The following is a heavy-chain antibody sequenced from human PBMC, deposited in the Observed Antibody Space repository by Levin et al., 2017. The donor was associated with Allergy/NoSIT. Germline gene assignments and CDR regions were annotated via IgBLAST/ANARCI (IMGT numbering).Heavy chain of an antibody. Sequence: GSLRLSCTVSGGSISSSSYYWGWIRQPPGTALEWIGIIYYSGNTYYNPSLKSRVTISVDTSKNQFSLKLSSVTAADTALYYCARTPYEYVWGSFRYWIDVWGQGTTVTVSS. CDR2: IYYSGNT. CDR3: ARTPYEYVWGSFRYWIDV. D-gene: IGHD3-16*02. CDR1: GGSISSSSYY. V-gene: IGHV4-39*01. J-gene: IGHJ6*02.